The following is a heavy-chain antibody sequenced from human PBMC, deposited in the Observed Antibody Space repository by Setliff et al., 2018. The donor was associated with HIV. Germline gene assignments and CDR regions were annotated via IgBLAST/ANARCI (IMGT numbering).Heavy chain of an antibody. Sequence: SETLSLTCAVYGGSFSGYYWSWIRQPPGKGREWIGQINHSGSTRYNPSLKSRVTLSVDTSKNQFSLKVNSVTAADTAVYYCARFGVVILRGLDVWGKGTTVTVSS. CDR3: ARFGVVILRGLDV. CDR2: INHSGST. CDR1: GGSFSGYY. D-gene: IGHD3-3*01. J-gene: IGHJ6*04. V-gene: IGHV4-34*01.